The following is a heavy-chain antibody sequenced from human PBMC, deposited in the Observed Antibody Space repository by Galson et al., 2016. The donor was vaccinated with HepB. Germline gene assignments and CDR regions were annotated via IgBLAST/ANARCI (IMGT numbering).Heavy chain of an antibody. D-gene: IGHD2-15*01. Sequence: CALSGDSVSSDTAAWNWIRQSPSRGLEWLGRTYYRSKWYNDYAVSVKSRITINPDTTKNQFSLQLSSVTPEDTAVYYCAREPGHCTGNSCYSGGMDVWGQGTTVTVSS. CDR2: TYYRSKWYN. V-gene: IGHV6-1*01. CDR1: GDSVSSDTAA. CDR3: AREPGHCTGNSCYSGGMDV. J-gene: IGHJ6*02.